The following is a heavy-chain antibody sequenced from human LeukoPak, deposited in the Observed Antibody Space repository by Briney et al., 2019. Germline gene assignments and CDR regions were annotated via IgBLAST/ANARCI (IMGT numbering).Heavy chain of an antibody. Sequence: SETLSLTCAVYGGSFSGYYWSWLRQPPGKGLEWMGEINHSGSTNYNPSLKSRVTISVDTSKNQFSRKLSSVTAADTAGYYCASLKRGYYGSGSYYTLDYWGQGTLVTVSS. V-gene: IGHV4-34*01. J-gene: IGHJ4*02. CDR3: ASLKRGYYGSGSYYTLDY. D-gene: IGHD3-10*01. CDR2: INHSGST. CDR1: GGSFSGYY.